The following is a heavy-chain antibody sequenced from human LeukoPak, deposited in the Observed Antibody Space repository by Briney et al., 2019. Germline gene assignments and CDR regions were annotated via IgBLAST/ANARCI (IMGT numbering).Heavy chain of an antibody. CDR2: INPNSGGT. D-gene: IGHD1-14*01. J-gene: IGHJ3*02. CDR1: GYSFTGNY. Sequence: ASVNVSCKASGYSFTGNYMHWVRQATGQGLERMGWINPNSGGTNYAQKFQGRVTMTRDTSISTAYMELSRLRSDDTAVYYCARESSSVRTRDAFDIWGQGTMVTVSS. CDR3: ARESSSVRTRDAFDI. V-gene: IGHV1-2*02.